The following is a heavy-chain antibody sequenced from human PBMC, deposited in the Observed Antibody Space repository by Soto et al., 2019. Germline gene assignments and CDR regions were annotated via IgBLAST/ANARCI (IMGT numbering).Heavy chain of an antibody. Sequence: ASVKVSCKASGYTFTAYFMHWVRQAPAQGLEWIGWFNPNSGDTVYAEQFQGRVHLTRDTSISPAYTALRRLRSDDTGRDFRWSEASSLLAIDYWGQGTLVTVSS. CDR3: WSEASSLLAIDY. CDR1: GYTFTAYF. CDR2: FNPNSGDT. J-gene: IGHJ4*02. V-gene: IGHV1-2*02. D-gene: IGHD3-9*01.